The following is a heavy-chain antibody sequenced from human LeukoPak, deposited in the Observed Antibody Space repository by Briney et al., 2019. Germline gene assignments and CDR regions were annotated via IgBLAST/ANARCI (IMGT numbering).Heavy chain of an antibody. Sequence: SGGSLRLSCAASRFTFRNYAMSWVRQAPGRGLEWLSIISGTSDSTYYADSVKGRFIISRDNPKNTLYLQMNILRAENTAVYYCAKADATIGGAFDIWGQGTTVTVSS. J-gene: IGHJ3*02. CDR2: ISGTSDST. CDR1: RFTFRNYA. V-gene: IGHV3-23*01. CDR3: AKADATIGGAFDI. D-gene: IGHD3-16*01.